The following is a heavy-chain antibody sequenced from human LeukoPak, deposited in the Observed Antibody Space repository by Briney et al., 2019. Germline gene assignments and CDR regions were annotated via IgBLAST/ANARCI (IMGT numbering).Heavy chain of an antibody. V-gene: IGHV1-69*05. CDR2: IIPIFGTA. J-gene: IGHJ4*02. Sequence: SVKVSCKACVGTFSSYAISWVRQAPVQGLEWMGRIIPIFGTANYAQKFQGRVTITTDESTSTAYMELSSLRSEDTAVYYCARGRSYYYDSSADYWGQGTLVTVSS. CDR3: ARGRSYYYDSSADY. CDR1: VGTFSSYA. D-gene: IGHD3-22*01.